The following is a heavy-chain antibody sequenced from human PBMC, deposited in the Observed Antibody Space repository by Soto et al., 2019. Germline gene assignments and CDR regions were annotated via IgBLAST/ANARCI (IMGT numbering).Heavy chain of an antibody. Sequence: AGGSLRLSCAAAGFTLRSYSIHWVRQAPGKGLEWVSYISSSSGSIFFADSVKGRFTISRDNAKNSVFLEMNSLRAEDTAVYFCARDNDSAQFASSYNDLWGQGVLVTVSS. V-gene: IGHV3-48*01. J-gene: IGHJ5*02. CDR2: ISSSSGSI. CDR3: ARDNDSAQFASSYNDL. D-gene: IGHD6-6*01. CDR1: GFTLRSYS.